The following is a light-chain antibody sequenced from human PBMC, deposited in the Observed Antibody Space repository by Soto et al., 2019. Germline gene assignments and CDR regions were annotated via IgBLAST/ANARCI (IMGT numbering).Light chain of an antibody. CDR2: DAS. CDR3: QQRSDWPLT. J-gene: IGKJ4*01. CDR1: QSVSNY. V-gene: IGKV3-11*01. Sequence: EIVLTQSPGTLSLSPGERATLSCRASQSVSNYLAWYQQKPGQAPRLLIYDASKRATGIPVRFSGSGSGTDFTLTISSLEPEDFAVYYCQQRSDWPLTFGGGTKVDIK.